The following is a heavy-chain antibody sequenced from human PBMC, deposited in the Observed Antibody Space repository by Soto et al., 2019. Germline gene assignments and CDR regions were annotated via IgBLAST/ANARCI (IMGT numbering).Heavy chain of an antibody. J-gene: IGHJ6*02. D-gene: IGHD6-6*01. CDR3: ASYSYSSTSYYYGMDV. CDR1: GYSFTSYW. V-gene: IGHV5-51*01. CDR2: IYPGDSDT. Sequence: GESMKISCKGSGYSFTSYWIGWVRPTPGKGLEWMGIIYPGDSDTRYSPSFQGQVTISADKSISTAYLQWSSLKASDTAMYYCASYSYSSTSYYYGMDVWGQGTTVTFSS.